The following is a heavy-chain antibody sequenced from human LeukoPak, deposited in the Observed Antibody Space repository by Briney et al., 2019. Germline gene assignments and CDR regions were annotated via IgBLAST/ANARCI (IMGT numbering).Heavy chain of an antibody. CDR2: ISGSGGST. J-gene: IGHJ4*02. CDR3: AKAQAPYYDILTGYSPDY. V-gene: IGHV3-23*01. D-gene: IGHD3-9*01. CDR1: GFTFSSYA. Sequence: GGSLRLSCAASGFTFSSYAMSWVRQAPGKGLEWVSAISGSGGSTYYADSVKGRFTISRDNSKNTLYLQVNSLRAEDTAVYYCAKAQAPYYDILTGYSPDYWGQGTLVTVSS.